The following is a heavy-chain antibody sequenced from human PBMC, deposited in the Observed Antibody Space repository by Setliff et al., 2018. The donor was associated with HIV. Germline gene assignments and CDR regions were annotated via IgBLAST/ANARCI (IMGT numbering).Heavy chain of an antibody. V-gene: IGHV4-34*01. CDR2: INHTGNS. CDR3: ARGKGGLVGPAEFDY. CDR1: GGSFSGYH. Sequence: SETLSLTCAVYGGSFSGYHWNWIRQFPGKGLEWIGEINHTGNSQYNPSLKSRVTMSEETSKNQFSLKLKSVTAADTAIYFCARGKGGLVGPAEFDYWGPGTLVTVS. J-gene: IGHJ4*02. D-gene: IGHD1-26*01.